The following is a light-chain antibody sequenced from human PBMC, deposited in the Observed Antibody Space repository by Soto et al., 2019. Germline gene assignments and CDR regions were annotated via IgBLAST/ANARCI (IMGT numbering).Light chain of an antibody. Sequence: QSALTQPASVSGSPGQSITISCTGTSSDVGGYNYVSWYQQHPGKAPKLIIYEVSDRPSGVSNRFSGSRSGNTASLTISGLRAEDEADYYCSSYTSTTLVVFGGGTKVTVL. J-gene: IGLJ2*01. CDR2: EVS. V-gene: IGLV2-14*01. CDR3: SSYTSTTLVV. CDR1: SSDVGGYNY.